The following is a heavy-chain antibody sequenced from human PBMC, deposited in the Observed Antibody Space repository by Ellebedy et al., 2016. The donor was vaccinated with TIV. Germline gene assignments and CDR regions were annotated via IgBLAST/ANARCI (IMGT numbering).Heavy chain of an antibody. CDR3: ARHITSTWLFDH. D-gene: IGHD5-12*01. Sequence: PGGSLRLSCVASGFTFSGFWMSWVRQAPGKGLGWVSVVSGMYTDTYYADSAKGRFTISRDNSKNTLYLQMDSLRAEDTATYYCARHITSTWLFDHWGQGTLVTVAS. J-gene: IGHJ4*02. CDR1: GFTFSGFW. V-gene: IGHV3-23*01. CDR2: VSGMYTDT.